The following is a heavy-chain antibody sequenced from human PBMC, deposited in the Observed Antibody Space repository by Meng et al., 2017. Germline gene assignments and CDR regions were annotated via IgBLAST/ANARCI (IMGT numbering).Heavy chain of an antibody. J-gene: IGHJ4*02. CDR3: ASDSSGSEDY. CDR2: INHSGST. V-gene: IGHV4-34*01. Sequence: QQQQWGAGLWKPSGTLALIGAGSGGSFSVYYWSWFRQPPGKGLEWIGEINHSGSTNYNPSLKSRVTISVDKSKNQFSLKLSSVTAADTAVYYCASDSSGSEDYWGQGTLVTVSS. CDR1: GGSFSVYY. D-gene: IGHD3-22*01.